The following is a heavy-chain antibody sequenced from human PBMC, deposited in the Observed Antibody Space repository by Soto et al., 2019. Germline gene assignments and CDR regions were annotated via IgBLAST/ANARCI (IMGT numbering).Heavy chain of an antibody. J-gene: IGHJ4*02. V-gene: IGHV3-53*01. CDR3: AREGFYCSGGSCCPSHFYX. D-gene: IGHD2-15*01. CDR2: IYSGGST. Sequence: GGSLRLSCAASGFTVSSNSMSWVRQAPGKGLEWVSFIYSGGSTYYADSVKGRFTISRDNSKNTLYLQMNSLRAEDTAVYYCAREGFYCSGGSCCPSHFYXWGQVTMVTVSX. CDR1: GFTVSSNS.